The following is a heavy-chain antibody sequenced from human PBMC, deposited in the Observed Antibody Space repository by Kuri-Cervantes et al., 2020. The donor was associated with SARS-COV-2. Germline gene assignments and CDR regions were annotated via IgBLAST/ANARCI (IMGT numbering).Heavy chain of an antibody. CDR1: GYTFTSYG. J-gene: IGHJ4*02. V-gene: IGHV1-18*01. D-gene: IGHD3/OR15-3a*01. CDR2: VGTYKGNT. Sequence: ASVKVSCKASGYTFTSYGISWVRQAPGQGLEWVGWVGTYKGNTNYAQKLQGRVTMTTDTSTGTGYMELKSLTSDDTAVYYCARQTDLWTGYSFDSWGQGTLVTVSS. CDR3: ARQTDLWTGYSFDS.